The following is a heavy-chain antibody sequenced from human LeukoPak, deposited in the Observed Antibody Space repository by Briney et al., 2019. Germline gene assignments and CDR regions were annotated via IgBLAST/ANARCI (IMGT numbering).Heavy chain of an antibody. J-gene: IGHJ5*02. Sequence: SETLSLTCTVSGGSISSHYWSWIRQPPGKGLEWIGYIYYSGSTNYNPSLKSRVTISVDTSKNQFSLKLSSVTAADTAVYYCARDPGHSRFDPRGQGTLVTVSS. CDR2: IYYSGST. V-gene: IGHV4-59*11. CDR3: ARDPGHSRFDP. CDR1: GGSISSHY.